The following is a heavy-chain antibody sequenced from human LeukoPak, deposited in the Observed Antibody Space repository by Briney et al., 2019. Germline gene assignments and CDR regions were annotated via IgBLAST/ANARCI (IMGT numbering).Heavy chain of an antibody. V-gene: IGHV4-4*07. Sequence: SETLSLTCTVSGNSFGDYYWSWIRQPAGKGLEWIGRIYTSGSTTYNPSLKSRVTMSVDTSKSQFSLNLMSVTAADTAVYYCARGPFAVETGYYYYYYMDVWGKGTTVTVSS. D-gene: IGHD3-3*01. CDR2: IYTSGST. CDR1: GNSFGDYY. J-gene: IGHJ6*03. CDR3: ARGPFAVETGYYYYYYMDV.